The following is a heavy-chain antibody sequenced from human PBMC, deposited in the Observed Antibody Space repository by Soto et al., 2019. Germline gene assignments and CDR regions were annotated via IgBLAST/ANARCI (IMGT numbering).Heavy chain of an antibody. Sequence: SETLSLTCTVSGGSISSSSYFWGWIRQPPGKGLEWIGNIHYRGSTNYNASLKSRVTISVDTSKNQFSLKLSPVTAADSAVYACARGIGYYFDSWGQGTLVTVSS. J-gene: IGHJ4*02. CDR1: GGSISSSSYF. CDR3: ARGIGYYFDS. D-gene: IGHD5-12*01. CDR2: IHYRGST. V-gene: IGHV4-39*01.